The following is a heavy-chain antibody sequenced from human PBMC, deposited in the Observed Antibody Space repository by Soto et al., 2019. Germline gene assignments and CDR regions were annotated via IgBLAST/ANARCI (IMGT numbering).Heavy chain of an antibody. CDR3: ARVHYYDFWSGYYPNWFDP. CDR1: GYTFTSYG. J-gene: IGHJ5*02. CDR2: ISAYNGNT. D-gene: IGHD3-3*01. V-gene: IGHV1-18*01. Sequence: QVQLVQSGAEVKKPGASVKVSCKASGYTFTSYGISWVRQAPGQGLEWTGWISAYNGNTNYAQKLQGRVTMTPDTPTSTAYMELRSLRSDDTAVYYCARVHYYDFWSGYYPNWFDPWGQGTLVTVSS.